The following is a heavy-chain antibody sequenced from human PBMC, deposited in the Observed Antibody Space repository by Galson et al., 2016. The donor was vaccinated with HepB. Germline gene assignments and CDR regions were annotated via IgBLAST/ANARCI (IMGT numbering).Heavy chain of an antibody. J-gene: IGHJ5*02. V-gene: IGHV1-69*13. Sequence: SVKVSCKASGGTFSSYAISWVRQAPGQGLEWMGGIIPIFDTTKYAQKFQGRVTITADDSTSTAYMELSSLRSDDTAVYYCAISGGMATILMGNWCDPWGQGTLVTVSS. CDR3: AISGGMATILMGNWCDP. D-gene: IGHD5-24*01. CDR1: GGTFSSYA. CDR2: IIPIFDTT.